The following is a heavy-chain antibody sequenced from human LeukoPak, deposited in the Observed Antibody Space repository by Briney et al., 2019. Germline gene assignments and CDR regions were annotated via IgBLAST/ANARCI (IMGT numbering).Heavy chain of an antibody. Sequence: SETLSLTCTVSGGSFSSYYWNWIRQPPGKGLEWMGYIYYSGSTNCNPSLKSRVTISVDTSKNQFSLKLSSVTAADTAEYYCARVDCSGGSCYSFDYWGQGTLVTVSS. V-gene: IGHV4-59*01. D-gene: IGHD2-15*01. CDR2: IYYSGST. CDR1: GGSFSSYY. CDR3: ARVDCSGGSCYSFDY. J-gene: IGHJ4*02.